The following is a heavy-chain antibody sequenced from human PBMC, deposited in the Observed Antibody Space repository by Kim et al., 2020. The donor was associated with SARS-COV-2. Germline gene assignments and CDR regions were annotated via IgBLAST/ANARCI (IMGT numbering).Heavy chain of an antibody. D-gene: IGHD6-13*01. CDR3: ARDRRVEAAGGADFDY. J-gene: IGHJ4*02. V-gene: IGHV4-31*02. Sequence: SLKSRVTISVDTSKNQFSLKLSSVTAADTAVYYCARDRRVEAAGGADFDYWGQGTLVTVSS.